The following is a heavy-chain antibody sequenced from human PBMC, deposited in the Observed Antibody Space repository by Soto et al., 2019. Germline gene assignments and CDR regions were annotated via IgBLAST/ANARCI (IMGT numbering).Heavy chain of an antibody. CDR2: IYYSGST. CDR1: GRSISSYY. V-gene: IGHV4-59*08. D-gene: IGHD3-10*01. J-gene: IGHJ6*03. CDR3: ARQNYYGSGRTLPYDYYYYMDV. Sequence: PSATLSLTCTVSGRSISSYYWSWIRQPPGKGMEWMGYIYYSGSTNYNPSLKSRVTISVDTSKNQFSLKLSSVTAAETAVYYCARQNYYGSGRTLPYDYYYYMDVWGKGTTVTV.